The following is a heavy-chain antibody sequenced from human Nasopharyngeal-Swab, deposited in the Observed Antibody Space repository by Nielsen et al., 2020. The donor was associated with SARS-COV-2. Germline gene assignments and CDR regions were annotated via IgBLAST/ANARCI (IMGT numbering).Heavy chain of an antibody. CDR1: GVSISSGSNY. V-gene: IGHV4-61*09. J-gene: IGHJ6*02. D-gene: IGHD3-9*01. Sequence: SETLSLNCSVSGVSISSGSNYWRWIRKPAGKGLEWIGHMYTSGSTNYNPSLKSRVAISIDTSKNQFSLRLSSVTAADTAVYYCAREDRWTLTSFYYALDVWGQGTTVTVSS. CDR2: MYTSGST. CDR3: AREDRWTLTSFYYALDV.